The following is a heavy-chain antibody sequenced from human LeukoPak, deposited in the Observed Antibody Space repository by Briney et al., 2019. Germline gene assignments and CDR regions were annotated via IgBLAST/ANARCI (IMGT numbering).Heavy chain of an antibody. CDR2: IYHSGST. V-gene: IGHV4-4*02. CDR3: ARDRAVAGSYDAFDI. J-gene: IGHJ3*02. CDR1: GGSISSSNW. D-gene: IGHD6-19*01. Sequence: SGTLSLTCAVSGGSISSSNWWSWVRQPPGKGLEWIGEIYHSGSTNYNPSLKSRVTISVDKSKNQFSLKLSSVTAADTAVYYCARDRAVAGSYDAFDIWGQGTMVTVSS.